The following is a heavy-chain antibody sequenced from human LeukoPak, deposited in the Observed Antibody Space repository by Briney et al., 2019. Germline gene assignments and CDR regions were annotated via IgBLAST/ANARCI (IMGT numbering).Heavy chain of an antibody. CDR3: GRGRGGGGRYHFDY. D-gene: IGHD3-16*01. Sequence: GGSLRLSCSASGFTFNNYAMHWVRQAPGEGLEYVSAIIGNGGSTYNADSVKGRFTISRDNSRNTLYLQMSSVRVEDPAVYYCGRGRGGGGRYHFDYWGQGTLVTVSS. CDR1: GFTFNNYA. J-gene: IGHJ4*02. V-gene: IGHV3-64*03. CDR2: IIGNGGST.